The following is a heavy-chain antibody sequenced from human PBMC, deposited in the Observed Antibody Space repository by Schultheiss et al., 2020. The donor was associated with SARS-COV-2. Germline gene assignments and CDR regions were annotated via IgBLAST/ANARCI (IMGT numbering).Heavy chain of an antibody. Sequence: SQTLSLTCAVYYGSLSGYSYSWIRRPPGRGLEWIGEVSDSGSTKYSPSLKSRVTISVDTSKNQFSLKLSSVTAADTAVYYCARGGLLWFGVDLWGRGTLVTVSS. V-gene: IGHV4-34*01. D-gene: IGHD3-10*01. CDR3: ARGGLLWFGVDL. J-gene: IGHJ2*01. CDR1: YGSLSGYS. CDR2: VSDSGST.